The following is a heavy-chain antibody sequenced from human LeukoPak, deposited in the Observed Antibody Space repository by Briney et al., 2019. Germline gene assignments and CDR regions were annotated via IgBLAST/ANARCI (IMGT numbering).Heavy chain of an antibody. D-gene: IGHD2-15*01. CDR1: GGSISNYY. Sequence: RPSETLSLTCTVSGGSISNYYWIWIRQPAAKGLEWIGRIYTSGSTDYNPSLESRVSMSLDTSKNQIMLKLNSVTAADTAVYYCARTYCGGGNCYHFDYWGQGTLVTVSS. J-gene: IGHJ4*02. V-gene: IGHV4-4*07. CDR3: ARTYCGGGNCYHFDY. CDR2: IYTSGST.